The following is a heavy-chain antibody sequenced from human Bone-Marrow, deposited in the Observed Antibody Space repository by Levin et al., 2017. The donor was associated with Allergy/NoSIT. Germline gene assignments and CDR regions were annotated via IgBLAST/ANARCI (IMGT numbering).Heavy chain of an antibody. D-gene: IGHD4-17*01. J-gene: IGHJ4*02. CDR3: ARPNYGDYLSFDY. CDR1: GFTFSSYA. CDR2: ISYDGSNK. Sequence: LSLTCAASGFTFSSYAMHWVRQAPGKGLEWVAVISYDGSNKYYADSVKGRFTISRDNSKNTLYLQMNSLRAEDTAVYYCARPNYGDYLSFDYWGQGTLVTVSS. V-gene: IGHV3-30-3*01.